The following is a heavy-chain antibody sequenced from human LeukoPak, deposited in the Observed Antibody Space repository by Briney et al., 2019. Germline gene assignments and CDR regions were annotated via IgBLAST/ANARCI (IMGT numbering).Heavy chain of an antibody. V-gene: IGHV4-34*01. CDR2: INHSGST. CDR1: GGSFRDYF. J-gene: IGHJ4*02. D-gene: IGHD3-10*01. CDR3: ARHLLRGSPDF. Sequence: SETLSLTCGVSGGSFRDYFWTWIRQPPGKGLEWLGEINHSGSTNSNPSLKSRVIISVDTSENQFSLKLRSVTAADTAVYYCARHLLRGSPDFWGQGTLVTVSS.